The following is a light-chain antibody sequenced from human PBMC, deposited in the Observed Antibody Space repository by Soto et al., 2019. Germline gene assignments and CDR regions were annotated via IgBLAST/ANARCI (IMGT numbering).Light chain of an antibody. CDR2: AAS. J-gene: IGKJ3*01. CDR1: QGISNS. Sequence: DIQMTQSPSSLSASVGDRVTITCRASQGISNSLAWYQQRPGGVPKLLIYAASTLQSGVSTRFSGCGSGINFTLIIRRLQPEDVATYYCQKYNTAPPTFGPGTKVDFK. V-gene: IGKV1-27*01. CDR3: QKYNTAPPT.